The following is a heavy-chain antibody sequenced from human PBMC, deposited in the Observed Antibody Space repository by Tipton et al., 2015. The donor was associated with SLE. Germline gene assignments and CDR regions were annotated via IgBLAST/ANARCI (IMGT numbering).Heavy chain of an antibody. D-gene: IGHD2/OR15-2a*01. J-gene: IGHJ2*01. CDR3: TRKSTTSDL. Sequence: LRLSCTVSGGSISSSSYFWNWIRQPAGKGLEWIGRIYTTGSTYSNPSLNSRVTISINTSKNQFSLKLSSVTAADTAVYYCTRKSTTSDLWGRGALVTVSS. CDR2: IYTTGST. V-gene: IGHV4-61*02. CDR1: GGSISSSSYF.